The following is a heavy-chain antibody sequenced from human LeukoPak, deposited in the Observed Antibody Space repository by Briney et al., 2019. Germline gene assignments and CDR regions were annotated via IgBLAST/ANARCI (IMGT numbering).Heavy chain of an antibody. D-gene: IGHD6-19*01. V-gene: IGHV4-39*01. Sequence: SETLSLTCTVSGGSISSSSYYWGWIRQAPGKGLEWIGSIYYNGNTYYNPSLKSRVTIPADKSNNQFSLKLSSATAADAAVYYCAATIAVAGTSFPYFDYWGQGTLVTVPS. J-gene: IGHJ4*02. CDR1: GGSISSSSYY. CDR3: AATIAVAGTSFPYFDY. CDR2: IYYNGNT.